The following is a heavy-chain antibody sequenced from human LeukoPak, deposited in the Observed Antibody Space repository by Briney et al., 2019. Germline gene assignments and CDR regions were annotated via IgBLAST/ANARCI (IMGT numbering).Heavy chain of an antibody. CDR3: ARDMAGTTGTGNDAFDI. J-gene: IGHJ3*02. CDR2: IIPIFGTA. CDR1: GGTFSSYA. Sequence: SVKVSCKASGGTFSSYAISWVRQAPGQGLEWMGGIIPIFGTANYAQKFQGRVTITADESTSTAYMELSSLRSEDTAVYYCARDMAGTTGTGNDAFDIWGQGTMVTVSS. V-gene: IGHV1-69*13. D-gene: IGHD1-1*01.